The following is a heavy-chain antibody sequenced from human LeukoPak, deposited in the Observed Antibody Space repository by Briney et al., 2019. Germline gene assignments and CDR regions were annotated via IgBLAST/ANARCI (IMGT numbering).Heavy chain of an antibody. Sequence: GGSLRLSCEASGFTFSSYGMHWVRQAPGKGLEWVAFIRYDGSNKYYADSVKGRFTISRDNSKNTLYLQMNSLRAEDTAVYYCAKDFIVGATLYYYYMDVWGKGTTVTVSS. CDR3: AKDFIVGATLYYYYMDV. D-gene: IGHD1-26*01. J-gene: IGHJ6*03. CDR1: GFTFSSYG. CDR2: IRYDGSNK. V-gene: IGHV3-30*02.